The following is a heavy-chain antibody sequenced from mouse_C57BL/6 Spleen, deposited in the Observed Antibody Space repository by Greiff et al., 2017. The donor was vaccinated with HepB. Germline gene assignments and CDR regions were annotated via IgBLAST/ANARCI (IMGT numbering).Heavy chain of an antibody. D-gene: IGHD1-2*01. Sequence: LQESGPGLVKPSQSLSLTCPVTGYSITSGYGWNWIRQFPGNKLEWMGYISYSGSTNYNPSLKSRISITRDTSKNQFFLQLNSVTTEDTATYYCARTARIKYWGQGTTLTVSS. J-gene: IGHJ2*01. CDR3: ARTARIKY. V-gene: IGHV3-2*02. CDR1: GYSITSGYG. CDR2: ISYSGST.